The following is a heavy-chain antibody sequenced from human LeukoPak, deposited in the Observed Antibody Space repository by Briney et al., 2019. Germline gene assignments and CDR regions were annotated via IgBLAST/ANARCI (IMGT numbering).Heavy chain of an antibody. CDR1: GGSISSYY. D-gene: IGHD6-13*01. CDR3: ARANSSSPAMRY. CDR2: IYYSGST. J-gene: IGHJ4*02. V-gene: IGHV4-59*12. Sequence: SETLSLTCTVSGGSISSYYWSWIRQPPGKGLEWIGYIYYSGSTNYNPSLKSRVTISVDTSKNQFSLKLSSVTAADTAVYYCARANSSSPAMRYWGQGTLVTVSS.